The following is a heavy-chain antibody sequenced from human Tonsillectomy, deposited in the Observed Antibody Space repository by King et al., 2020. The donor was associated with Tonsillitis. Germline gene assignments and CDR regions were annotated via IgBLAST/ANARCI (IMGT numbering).Heavy chain of an antibody. D-gene: IGHD1-14*01. CDR3: ARALLYKLSGYYYMDV. CDR2: TRNKANSYTT. J-gene: IGHJ6*03. CDR1: GFTFSDHY. Sequence: DVQLVESGGGLVQPGGSLRLSCAASGFTFSDHYMDWVRQAPGKGLEWVGRTRNKANSYTTKYAASVKGRFTISRDDSKNSLYLQMNSLKTEDTAVYYCARALLYKLSGYYYMDVWGKGATVTVSS. V-gene: IGHV3-72*01.